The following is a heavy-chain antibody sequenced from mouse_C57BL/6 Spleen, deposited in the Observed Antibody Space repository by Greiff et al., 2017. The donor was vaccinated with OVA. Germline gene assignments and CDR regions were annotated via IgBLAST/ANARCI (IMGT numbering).Heavy chain of an antibody. Sequence: QVQLQQPGTELVKPGASVKLSCKASGYTFTSYWMHWVKQRPGQGLEWIGNINPSNGGTNYNEKFKSKATLTVDKSSSTAYMQLSRLTSKDSAVYNCASYYGNFYYAMDYWGQGTSVTVSS. D-gene: IGHD2-1*01. CDR3: ASYYGNFYYAMDY. V-gene: IGHV1-53*01. CDR2: INPSNGGT. J-gene: IGHJ4*01. CDR1: GYTFTSYW.